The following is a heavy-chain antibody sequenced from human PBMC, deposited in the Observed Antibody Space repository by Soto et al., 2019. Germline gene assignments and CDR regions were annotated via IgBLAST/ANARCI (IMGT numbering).Heavy chain of an antibody. Sequence: QVQLVQSGAEVKKPGSSVKVSCKASGGTFSSYTITWVRQAPGQGLEWMGRIIPILGIANYAQKFQGRVTITADKSTSSAYMELSSLRSEDTAVYYCASGRCGGDCYSAWYFDYWGQGPLVTASS. CDR3: ASGRCGGDCYSAWYFDY. J-gene: IGHJ4*02. D-gene: IGHD2-21*02. CDR1: GGTFSSYT. CDR2: IIPILGIA. V-gene: IGHV1-69*02.